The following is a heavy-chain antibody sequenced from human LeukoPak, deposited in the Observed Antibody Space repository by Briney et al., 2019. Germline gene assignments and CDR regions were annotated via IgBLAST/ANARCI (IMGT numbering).Heavy chain of an antibody. CDR3: ARWRGSTSERSDY. CDR2: IKQDGSAK. V-gene: IGHV3-7*01. J-gene: IGHJ4*02. CDR1: GFTFSDYW. Sequence: GSLRLSCTASGFTFSDYWRTWVRQAPGKGLEWVANIKQDGSAKYYVDSVKGRFTISRDNAKNSLYLQMDSLRVEDTATYYCARWRGSTSERSDYWGQATLVTVSS. D-gene: IGHD2-2*01.